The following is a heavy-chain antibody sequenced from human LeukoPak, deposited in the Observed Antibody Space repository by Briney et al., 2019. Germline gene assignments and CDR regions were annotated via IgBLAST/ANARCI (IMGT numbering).Heavy chain of an antibody. V-gene: IGHV3-23*01. D-gene: IGHD3-9*01. J-gene: IGHJ3*02. Sequence: PGGSLRLSCAASGFTFSSYAMSWVRQAPGKGLEWVSAISGSGGSTYYADSVKGRFTISRDNSKNTLYLQMNSLRAEDTAVYYCAKDPRYDILTGQSYLGAFDIWGQGTMVTVSP. CDR1: GFTFSSYA. CDR3: AKDPRYDILTGQSYLGAFDI. CDR2: ISGSGGST.